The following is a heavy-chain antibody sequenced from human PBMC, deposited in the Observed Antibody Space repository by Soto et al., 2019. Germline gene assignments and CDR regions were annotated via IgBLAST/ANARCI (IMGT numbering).Heavy chain of an antibody. CDR3: ARFRCSGGSCYFDY. D-gene: IGHD2-15*01. J-gene: IGHJ4*02. CDR1: GFTFSSYD. V-gene: IGHV3-13*01. CDR2: IGTAGDT. Sequence: GGSLRLSCAASGFTFSSYDMHWVRQATGKGLEWVSAIGTAGDTYYPGSVKGRFTISRENAKNSLYLQMNSLRAGDTAVYYCARFRCSGGSCYFDYWGQGTLVTVSS.